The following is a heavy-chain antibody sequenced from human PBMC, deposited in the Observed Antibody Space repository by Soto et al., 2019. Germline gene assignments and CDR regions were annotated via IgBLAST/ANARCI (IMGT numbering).Heavy chain of an antibody. V-gene: IGHV4-30-4*01. J-gene: IGHJ4*02. D-gene: IGHD1-26*01. CDR2: IHHSGST. CDR1: GGSISSGENF. Sequence: PSETLSLTCTVSGGSISSGENFWNWIRQSPGKGLEWIGYIHHSGSTYYNPSLKSRLTISVDTSKNQISLKLNSVTAAGTAVYYCARDTGTYPYYFDYWGQGTLVTVPQ. CDR3: ARDTGTYPYYFDY.